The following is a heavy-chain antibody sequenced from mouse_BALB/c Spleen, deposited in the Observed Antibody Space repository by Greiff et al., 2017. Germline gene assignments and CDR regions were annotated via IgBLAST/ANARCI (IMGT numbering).Heavy chain of an antibody. CDR3: TRGLRLGYYYAMDY. Sequence: SGAELVRPGASVKLSCKASGYTFTSYWINWVKQRPGQGLEWIGNIYPSDSYTNYNQKFKDKATLTVDKSSSTAYMQLSSPTSEDSAVYYCTRGLRLGYYYAMDYWGQGTSVTVSS. J-gene: IGHJ4*01. V-gene: IGHV1-69*02. D-gene: IGHD2-4*01. CDR1: GYTFTSYW. CDR2: IYPSDSYT.